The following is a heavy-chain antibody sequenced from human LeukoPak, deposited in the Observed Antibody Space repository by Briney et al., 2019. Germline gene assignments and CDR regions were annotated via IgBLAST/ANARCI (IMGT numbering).Heavy chain of an antibody. Sequence: ASVKVSCKASGYTFTDYYVHWVRQAPGQGLEWMGRINAKSGDINAAQKFQGRVTMTRDTSTSTVYTELSSLRSEDTAVYYCARARKGSYSDYWGQGTLVTVSS. D-gene: IGHD1-14*01. V-gene: IGHV1-2*06. J-gene: IGHJ4*02. CDR2: INAKSGDI. CDR3: ARARKGSYSDY. CDR1: GYTFTDYY.